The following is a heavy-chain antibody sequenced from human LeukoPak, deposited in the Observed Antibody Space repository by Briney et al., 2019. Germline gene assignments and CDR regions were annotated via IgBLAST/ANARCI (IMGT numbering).Heavy chain of an antibody. CDR2: INHSGRS. CDR3: ARGSGYYDSSGYYPLFDY. J-gene: IGHJ4*02. Sequence: SEALSLTCAVYGESLSGYYWSWIRQPPRKGLEWIGEINHSGRSNYNPSLKSRVTISIDTSRNQFSLKLTSVTAADTAVYYCARGSGYYDSSGYYPLFDYWGQGTLVTVSS. CDR1: GESLSGYY. V-gene: IGHV4-34*01. D-gene: IGHD3-22*01.